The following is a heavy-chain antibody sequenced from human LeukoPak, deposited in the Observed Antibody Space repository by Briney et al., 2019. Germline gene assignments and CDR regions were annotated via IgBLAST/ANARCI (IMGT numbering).Heavy chain of an antibody. Sequence: SETLSLTCTVSGGSISNYYWSWIWQPPGKGLEWIGYIYYSGSTNYNPSLKSRVTISVDTSKNQFSLKLSSVTAADTAVYYCARGLERGPYYYFYYMGVWGKGTTVTVSS. CDR3: ARGLERGPYYYFYYMGV. CDR2: IYYSGST. D-gene: IGHD1-1*01. CDR1: GGSISNYY. J-gene: IGHJ6*03. V-gene: IGHV4-59*01.